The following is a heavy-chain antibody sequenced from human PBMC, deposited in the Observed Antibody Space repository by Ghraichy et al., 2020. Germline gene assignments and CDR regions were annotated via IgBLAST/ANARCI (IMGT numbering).Heavy chain of an antibody. CDR3: ARDDCSGGSCYSLDY. V-gene: IGHV3-33*01. CDR2: IWYDGSNN. J-gene: IGHJ4*02. Sequence: LSLTCAASGFTFRSYGMHWVRQAPGKGLEWVALIWYDGSNNYYADSVKGRFTISRDNSKNTLHLQMNSLRAEDTAVYYCARDDCSGGSCYSLDYWGQGTLVTVSS. D-gene: IGHD2-15*01. CDR1: GFTFRSYG.